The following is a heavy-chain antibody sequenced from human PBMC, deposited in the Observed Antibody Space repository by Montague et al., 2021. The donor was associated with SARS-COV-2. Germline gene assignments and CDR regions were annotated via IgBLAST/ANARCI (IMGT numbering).Heavy chain of an antibody. Sequence: SLRLSCAASGFTFSSYALHWVRQAPGKGLEWVADISHEGSNKYYADSVKGRFTISRGNSKNTLYLDMNSLRAEDTALYYCARDLESTGYFDPYYYHGMDVWGQGTTVTVSS. CDR2: ISHEGSNK. D-gene: IGHD3-9*01. CDR1: GFTFSSYA. CDR3: ARDLESTGYFDPYYYHGMDV. J-gene: IGHJ6*02. V-gene: IGHV3-30*04.